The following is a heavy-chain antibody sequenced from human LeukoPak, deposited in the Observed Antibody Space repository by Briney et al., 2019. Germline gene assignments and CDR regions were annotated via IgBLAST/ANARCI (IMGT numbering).Heavy chain of an antibody. Sequence: KPSETLSLTCTVSGGSISSYYWSWIRQPPGKGLEWIGYIYYSGSTNYNPSLKSRVTISVDTSKNQFSLKLSSVTAADTAVYYCARYTSGYCSGGSCQTNWFDPWGQGTLVTVSS. CDR3: ARYTSGYCSGGSCQTNWFDP. J-gene: IGHJ5*02. CDR2: IYYSGST. CDR1: GGSISSYY. D-gene: IGHD2-15*01. V-gene: IGHV4-59*08.